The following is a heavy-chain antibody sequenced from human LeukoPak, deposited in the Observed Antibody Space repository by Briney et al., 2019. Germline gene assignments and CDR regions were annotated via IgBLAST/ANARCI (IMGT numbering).Heavy chain of an antibody. D-gene: IGHD5-24*01. V-gene: IGHV3-15*01. Sequence: GGSLRLSCAASGFTFSNACMTWVRQAPGKGLEWVGRIKTKIDGETTDYAAPVEGRFTISRDDSKNTLYLQMNSLKTDDTAVYYCTTVERWLLRSSPYWGQGTLVTVSS. J-gene: IGHJ4*02. CDR2: IKTKIDGETT. CDR3: TTVERWLLRSSPY. CDR1: GFTFSNAC.